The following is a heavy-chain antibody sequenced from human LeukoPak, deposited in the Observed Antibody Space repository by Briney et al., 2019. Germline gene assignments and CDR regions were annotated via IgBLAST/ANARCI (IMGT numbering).Heavy chain of an antibody. CDR2: IYTSGST. J-gene: IGHJ6*03. D-gene: IGHD3-10*01. CDR3: ARFYTTSQYGSGYMDV. CDR1: GGSISSYY. V-gene: IGHV4-4*07. Sequence: SETLSLTCTVSGGSISSYYWSWIRQPAGKGLEWIGRIYTSGSTNYNPSLKSRVTIPVDKSKNQFSLKLSSVTAADTAVYYCARFYTTSQYGSGYMDVWGKGTTVTVSS.